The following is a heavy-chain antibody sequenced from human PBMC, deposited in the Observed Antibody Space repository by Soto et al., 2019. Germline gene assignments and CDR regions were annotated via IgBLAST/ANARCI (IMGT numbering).Heavy chain of an antibody. CDR1: EYSFRIYW. Sequence: GESLKISCQAFEYSFRIYWISWVRQKPGAGLEWMGRVDPNDSFATYSPSFEGHVSISVDKSTNIVYLQWRSLRASDTATYFCARHQSGSGNSNFDFWGQGTPVTVSS. CDR3: ARHQSGSGNSNFDF. D-gene: IGHD3-10*01. J-gene: IGHJ4*02. V-gene: IGHV5-10-1*01. CDR2: VDPNDSFA.